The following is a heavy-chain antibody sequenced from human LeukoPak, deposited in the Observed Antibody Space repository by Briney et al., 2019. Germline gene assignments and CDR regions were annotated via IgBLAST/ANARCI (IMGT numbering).Heavy chain of an antibody. CDR2: INPNSGGT. CDR3: ARASGGSNYGMDV. V-gene: IGHV1-2*02. D-gene: IGHD6-19*01. CDR1: GYTFTGYY. Sequence: ASVKVSCKASGYTFTGYYMHWVRQAPGQGLEWMGWINPNSGGTNYAQKFQGRVTMTRDTSISTAYMELSRLRSDDTAVYYCARASGGSNYGMDVWGQGTMVTASS. J-gene: IGHJ6*02.